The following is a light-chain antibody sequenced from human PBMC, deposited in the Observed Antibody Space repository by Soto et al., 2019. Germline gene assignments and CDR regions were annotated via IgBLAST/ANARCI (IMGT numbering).Light chain of an antibody. Sequence: QSVLTQPASVSGSPGQSLTISCTGTSSDVGAYNYVSWYQPYPGKAPKLVIYGVTNRPSGVSNLFSCSKTGNTASLTISGLQAEDEADYYCFSHRGGDSHVFGTGTKGTVL. CDR1: SSDVGAYNY. CDR2: GVT. J-gene: IGLJ1*01. V-gene: IGLV2-14*01. CDR3: FSHRGGDSHV.